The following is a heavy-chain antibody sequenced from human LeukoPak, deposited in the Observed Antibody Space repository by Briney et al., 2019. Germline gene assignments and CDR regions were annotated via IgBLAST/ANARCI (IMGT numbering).Heavy chain of an antibody. CDR2: IYTSGST. CDR3: ARGNRFDY. J-gene: IGHJ4*02. V-gene: IGHV4-4*07. D-gene: IGHD1-14*01. Sequence: SETLSLTFSVSGGSISSDYWSWIRQPAGKGLEWIGRIYTSGSTNYNPSLKSRDTMSVDTSKNQFSLKLSDVTASDRAVYCCARGNRFDYWGQGTLVTVS. CDR1: GGSISSDY.